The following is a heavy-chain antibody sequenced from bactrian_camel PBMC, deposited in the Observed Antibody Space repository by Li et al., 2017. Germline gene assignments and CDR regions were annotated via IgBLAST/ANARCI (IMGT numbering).Heavy chain of an antibody. CDR1: QMTDASYC. J-gene: IGHJ4*01. CDR2: M. Sequence: VQLVESGGGLVQPGGSLRLSCGAKQMTDASYCMGWFRQSPEREREEVATMYADSVKGRFTISRDNADDTLYLQMNNLKTEDTAVYYCATGEFSWFYDYWGQGTQVTVS. V-gene: IGHV3-2*01. CDR3: ATGEFSWFYDY. D-gene: IGHD2*01.